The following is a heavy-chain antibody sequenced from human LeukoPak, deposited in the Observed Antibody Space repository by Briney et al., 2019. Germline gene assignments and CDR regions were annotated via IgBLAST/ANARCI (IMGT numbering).Heavy chain of an antibody. J-gene: IGHJ4*02. Sequence: ASVKVSCKASGYTFSSYDINWVRQATGQGLEWMGWMNPNSGNTGYAQKFQGRVTMTRNTSISTAYLELSNLRSEDTAVYYCARSRASERYFDSWGQGTLVTVSS. CDR3: ARSRASERYFDS. D-gene: IGHD2-2*01. CDR2: MNPNSGNT. V-gene: IGHV1-8*01. CDR1: GYTFSSYD.